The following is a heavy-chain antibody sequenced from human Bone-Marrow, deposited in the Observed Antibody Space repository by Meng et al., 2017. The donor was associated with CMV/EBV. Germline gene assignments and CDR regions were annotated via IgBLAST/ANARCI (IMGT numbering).Heavy chain of an antibody. D-gene: IGHD2/OR15-2a*01. Sequence: ETLSLTCAASGFTFSSYSMNWVRQAPGKGLEWVSSISSSSSYIYYADSVKGRFTISRDNAKNSLYLQMNSLRAEDTAVYYCARDFSYFDYWGQGTLVTVSS. V-gene: IGHV3-21*01. J-gene: IGHJ4*02. CDR3: ARDFSYFDY. CDR1: GFTFSSYS. CDR2: ISSSSSYI.